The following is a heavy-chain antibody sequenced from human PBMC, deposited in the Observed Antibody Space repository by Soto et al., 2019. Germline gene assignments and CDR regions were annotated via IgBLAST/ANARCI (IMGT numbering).Heavy chain of an antibody. CDR1: GYTFINYA. CDR2: INTDNGNT. Sequence: ACGKAACKRSGYTFINYAVNWFRQAPGQKLEWMGWINTDNGNTEYSQRFQGRVTITRDTSASTTYMELSSLRSEDTAVYFWEKEVGASWG. D-gene: IGHD1-26*01. V-gene: IGHV1-3*04. J-gene: IGHJ5*01. CDR3: EKEVGAS.